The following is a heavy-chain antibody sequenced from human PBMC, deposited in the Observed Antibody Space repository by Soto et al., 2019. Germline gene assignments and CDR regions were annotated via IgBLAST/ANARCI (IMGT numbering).Heavy chain of an antibody. D-gene: IGHD3-3*01. Sequence: PSETLSLTCTVSGGSISSGGYYWIWIRQHPGKGLEWIGYIYYSGSTYYNPSLKSRVTISVDTSKNQFSLKLSSVTAADTAVYYCARGPGVASTDYWGQGTLVTVSS. CDR2: IYYSGST. CDR3: ARGPGVASTDY. CDR1: GGSISSGGYY. V-gene: IGHV4-31*03. J-gene: IGHJ4*02.